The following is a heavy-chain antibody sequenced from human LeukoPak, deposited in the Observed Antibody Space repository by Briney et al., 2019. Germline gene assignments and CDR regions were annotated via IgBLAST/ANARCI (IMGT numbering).Heavy chain of an antibody. J-gene: IGHJ4*02. CDR3: ARGPPYYDILTGLARAEEKYFDY. V-gene: IGHV4-34*01. CDR2: INHSGST. D-gene: IGHD3-9*01. Sequence: SETLSLTXAVYGGSFSGCYWSWIRQPPGKGLEWIGEINHSGSTNYNPSLKSRVTISVDTSKNQFSLKLSSVTAADTAVYYCARGPPYYDILTGLARAEEKYFDYWGQGTLVTVSS. CDR1: GGSFSGCY.